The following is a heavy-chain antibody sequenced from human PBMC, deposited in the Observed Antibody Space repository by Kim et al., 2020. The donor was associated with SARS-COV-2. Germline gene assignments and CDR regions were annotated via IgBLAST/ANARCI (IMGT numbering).Heavy chain of an antibody. Sequence: SETLSLTCTVSGGSISSYYWSWIRQPPGKGLEWIGYIYYSGSTNYNPSLKSRVTISVDTSKNQFSLKLSSVTAADTAVYYCARQSKVRGAGGGMDVWGQGTTVTVSS. CDR2: IYYSGST. CDR1: GGSISSYY. V-gene: IGHV4-59*08. CDR3: ARQSKVRGAGGGMDV. D-gene: IGHD3-10*01. J-gene: IGHJ6*02.